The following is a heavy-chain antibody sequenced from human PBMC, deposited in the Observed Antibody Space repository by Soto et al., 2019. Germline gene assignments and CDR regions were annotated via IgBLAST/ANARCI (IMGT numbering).Heavy chain of an antibody. V-gene: IGHV3-23*01. D-gene: IGHD1-26*01. J-gene: IGHJ4*02. Sequence: GGSLRLSCAASGFSFSNYAMTWVRQAPGKGLEWVSDISGSGDNTYYADSVKGRFTISRDNSKNTLYLQMNSLRAEDTAVYYCAKDPEWELPKYYFDYWGQGTLVTVSS. CDR3: AKDPEWELPKYYFDY. CDR2: ISGSGDNT. CDR1: GFSFSNYA.